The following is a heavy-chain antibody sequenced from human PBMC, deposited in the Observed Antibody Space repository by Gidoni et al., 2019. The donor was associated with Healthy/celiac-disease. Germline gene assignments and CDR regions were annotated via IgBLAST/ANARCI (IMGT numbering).Heavy chain of an antibody. CDR2: INHSGST. CDR3: ARGMPPARYFDWLFMGALDY. CDR1: GGSFRGYY. J-gene: IGHJ4*02. Sequence: QVQLQQWGAGLLKPSETLSLTCAVYGGSFRGYYWSWIRQPPGKGLEWIGEINHSGSTNYNPSLKSRVTISVDTSKNQFSLKLSSVTAADTAVYYCARGMPPARYFDWLFMGALDYWGQGTLVTVSS. D-gene: IGHD3-9*01. V-gene: IGHV4-34*01.